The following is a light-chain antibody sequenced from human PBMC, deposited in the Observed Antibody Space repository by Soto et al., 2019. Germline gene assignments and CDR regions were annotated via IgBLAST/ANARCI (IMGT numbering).Light chain of an antibody. CDR1: RSVSSNY. J-gene: IGKJ5*01. Sequence: EIVLTQSPGTLSLSPGETASLSRRASRSVSSNYLAWYQQRPGQAPRLLIYGAFNRATGIPARFSGSGSGTDFTLTISSLEPEDFAVYYCQQRNIWPPVTFGQGTRLEI. CDR3: QQRNIWPPVT. CDR2: GAF. V-gene: IGKV3-11*01.